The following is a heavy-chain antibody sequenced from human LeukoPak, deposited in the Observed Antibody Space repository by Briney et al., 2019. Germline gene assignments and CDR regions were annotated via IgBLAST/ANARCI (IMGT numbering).Heavy chain of an antibody. CDR3: ARDGGGDFWSGYYTSFFDY. D-gene: IGHD3-3*01. CDR1: GLTFSSYA. J-gene: IGHJ4*02. V-gene: IGHV3-23*01. CDR2: ISGSGGAT. Sequence: PGGSLRLSCAASGLTFSSYAMSWVRQAPGKGLEWVSAISGSGGATYYADSVQGRFTISRDNSKNSLYLQMNSLRAEDTAVYYCARDGGGDFWSGYYTSFFDYWGQGTLVTVSS.